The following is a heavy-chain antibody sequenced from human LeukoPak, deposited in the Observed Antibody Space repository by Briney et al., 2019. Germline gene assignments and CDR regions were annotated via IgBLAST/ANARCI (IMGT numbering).Heavy chain of an antibody. V-gene: IGHV3-11*01. CDR3: ARDREGYGDSNSPPLDGYYGMDV. CDR2: ISSSGSTI. Sequence: PGGSLRLSCAASGFTFSDYYMSWIRQAPGKGLEWVSYISSSGSTIYYADSVKGRFTISRDNAKNSLCLQMNSLRAEDTAVYYCARDREGYGDSNSPPLDGYYGMDVWGQGTTVTVSS. CDR1: GFTFSDYY. D-gene: IGHD4-17*01. J-gene: IGHJ6*02.